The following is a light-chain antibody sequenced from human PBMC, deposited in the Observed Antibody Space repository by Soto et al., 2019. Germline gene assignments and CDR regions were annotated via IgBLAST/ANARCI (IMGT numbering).Light chain of an antibody. CDR2: GSS. CDR3: LQHNVFPRT. CDR1: QAIRND. Sequence: DIQMTQSPSSLSASAGDRVTITCRARQAIRNDLAWYQQKPGRAPKRLIYGSSTLQSGVPSRFSGSGSGTEFTLTISSLQSEDFATYYCLQHNVFPRTFGQGTKVDIK. J-gene: IGKJ1*01. V-gene: IGKV1-17*01.